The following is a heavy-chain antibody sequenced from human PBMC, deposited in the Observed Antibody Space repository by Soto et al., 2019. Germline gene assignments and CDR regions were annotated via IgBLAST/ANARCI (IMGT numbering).Heavy chain of an antibody. D-gene: IGHD6-19*01. CDR1: GFSLSNGKVG. Sequence: HVTLKESGPVLVKPTETLTLTCNVSGFSLSNGKVGVSWIRQPPGKALEWLAHIFSNDEKSYRTSLKSRLTISEHTSKSQVVLTMTNVDPVDTATYYCARILFGRSVAGGYFYMDVWGKGTTVTVSS. CDR3: ARILFGRSVAGGYFYMDV. V-gene: IGHV2-26*01. CDR2: IFSNDEK. J-gene: IGHJ6*03.